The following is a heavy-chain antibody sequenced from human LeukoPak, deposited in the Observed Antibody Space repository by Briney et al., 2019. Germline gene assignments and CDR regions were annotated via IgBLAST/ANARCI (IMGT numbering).Heavy chain of an antibody. CDR3: ARVSSSWYQDWYFDR. V-gene: IGHV4-4*07. Sequence: SETLSLTCTVSGGSISSHDWTWIRQPAGKGLEWIGRIYISGSPNYNPSLKSRVTMSVDTSKYQFSLKLISVTAADTAVYYCARVSSSWYQDWYFDRWGRGTLVTVSS. CDR1: GGSISSHD. D-gene: IGHD6-13*01. CDR2: IYISGSP. J-gene: IGHJ2*01.